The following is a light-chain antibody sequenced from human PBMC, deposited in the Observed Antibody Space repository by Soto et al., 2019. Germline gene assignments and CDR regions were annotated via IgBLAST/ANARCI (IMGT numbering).Light chain of an antibody. CDR1: ESVSNTY. J-gene: IGKJ5*01. Sequence: EIVLTQSPGTLSLSPGERATLSCRARESVSNTYLAWYQQKPGQAPRLLIYDASNRATGIPARFSGSGSGTDFTLTISSLETEAFAVYYCQQRSNGPPTFGQGTRLEIK. V-gene: IGKV3-11*01. CDR2: DAS. CDR3: QQRSNGPPT.